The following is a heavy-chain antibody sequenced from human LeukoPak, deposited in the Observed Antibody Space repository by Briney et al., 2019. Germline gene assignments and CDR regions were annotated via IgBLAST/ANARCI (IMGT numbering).Heavy chain of an antibody. CDR2: ISSSSSYI. CDR1: GFTFSSYS. CDR3: ARDFRDRSMPIEY. D-gene: IGHD2/OR15-2a*01. V-gene: IGHV3-21*04. J-gene: IGHJ4*02. Sequence: PGGSLRLSCAASGFTFSSYSMNWVRQAPGKGLEWVSSISSSSSYIYYADSVKGRFTISRDNAKNSLFLQMNSLRAEDTAVYYCARDFRDRSMPIEYWGQGTLVTVSS.